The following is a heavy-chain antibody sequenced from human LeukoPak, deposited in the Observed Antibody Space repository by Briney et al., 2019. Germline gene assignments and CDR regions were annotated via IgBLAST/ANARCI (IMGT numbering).Heavy chain of an antibody. V-gene: IGHV1-8*01. CDR1: GYTFTSYD. J-gene: IGHJ4*02. D-gene: IGHD6-19*01. Sequence: ASVKVSCKASGYTFTSYDINWVRQATGQGLEWMGWMNPNSGNTGYAQKFQGRVTMTRNTSISTAYMELSSLRSEDTAVYYCARGLWPLIAVAVQGGSHFDYWGQGTLVTVSS. CDR3: ARGLWPLIAVAVQGGSHFDY. CDR2: MNPNSGNT.